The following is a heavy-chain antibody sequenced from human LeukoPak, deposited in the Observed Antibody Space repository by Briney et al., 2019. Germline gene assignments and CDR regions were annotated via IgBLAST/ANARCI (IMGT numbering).Heavy chain of an antibody. CDR1: GYTFTGYY. V-gene: IGHV1-2*06. CDR2: ITPNSGGT. CDR3: ARAVPTAKYDSSGYRADY. Sequence: GASVKVSCKASGYTFTGYYMHWVRQAPGQGLEWMGRITPNSGGTNYAQKFQGRVTMTRDTSISTAYMELSRLRSDDTAVYYCARAVPTAKYDSSGYRADYWGQGTLVTVSS. D-gene: IGHD3-22*01. J-gene: IGHJ4*02.